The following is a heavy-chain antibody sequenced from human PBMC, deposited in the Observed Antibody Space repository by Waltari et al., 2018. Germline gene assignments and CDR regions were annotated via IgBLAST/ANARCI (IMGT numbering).Heavy chain of an antibody. Sequence: QVQLQESGPGLVKPSQTLSLTCTVPGGPISSGSYYWSWIRQPAGKGLEWIGRIYTSGSTNYNPSLKSRVTISVDTSKNQFSLKLSSVTAADTAVYYCARDLIYWGQGTLVTVSS. CDR3: ARDLIY. CDR2: IYTSGST. J-gene: IGHJ4*02. V-gene: IGHV4-61*02. D-gene: IGHD2-8*01. CDR1: GGPISSGSYY.